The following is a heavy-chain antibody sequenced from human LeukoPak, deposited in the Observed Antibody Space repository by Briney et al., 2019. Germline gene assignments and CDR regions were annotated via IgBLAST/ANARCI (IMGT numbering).Heavy chain of an antibody. J-gene: IGHJ4*02. V-gene: IGHV4-59*01. CDR1: GGSISSYY. D-gene: IGHD1-26*01. CDR3: ARVDWGAMGYYFDY. CDR2: IYYSGST. Sequence: PSETLSLTCTVSGGSISSYYWSWIRQPPGKGLEWIGYIYYSGSTNYNPSLKSRVTISVDTSKNQFSLKLSSVTAADTAVYYCARVDWGAMGYYFDYWGQGTPVTVSS.